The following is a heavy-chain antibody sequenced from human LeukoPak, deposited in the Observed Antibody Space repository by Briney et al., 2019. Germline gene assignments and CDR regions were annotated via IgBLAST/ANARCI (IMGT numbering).Heavy chain of an antibody. J-gene: IGHJ4*02. CDR3: ARGEADYFDY. V-gene: IGHV6-1*01. D-gene: IGHD1-26*01. CDR2: IYYRSTWFN. Sequence: SQTLSLTCALSGDSVSSGSAAWNWLRQSPSRGLEWLGRIYYRSTWFNDYAVSVKSRITINPDTSKNHFSLQLNSVTPEDAAVYYCARGEADYFDYWGQGTLVTVSS. CDR1: GDSVSSGSAA.